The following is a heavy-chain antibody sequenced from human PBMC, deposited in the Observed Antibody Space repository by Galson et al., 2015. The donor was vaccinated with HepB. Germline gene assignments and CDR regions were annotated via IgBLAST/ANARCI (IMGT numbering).Heavy chain of an antibody. Sequence: SLRLSCAASGFTFSSYAMHWVRQAPGKGLEWVAVISYDGSNKYYADSVKGRFTISRDNSKNTLYLQMNSLRAEDTAVYYCARDDGYYDSSGYYLTLFDYWGQGTLVTVSS. J-gene: IGHJ4*02. CDR1: GFTFSSYA. D-gene: IGHD3-22*01. CDR2: ISYDGSNK. CDR3: ARDDGYYDSSGYYLTLFDY. V-gene: IGHV3-30-3*01.